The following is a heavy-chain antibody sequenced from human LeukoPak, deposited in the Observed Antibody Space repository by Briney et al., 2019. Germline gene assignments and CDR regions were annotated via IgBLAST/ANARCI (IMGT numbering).Heavy chain of an antibody. CDR3: AKYTAKAPRRDLDY. CDR2: ISENGGYT. CDR1: GFTFNNYP. J-gene: IGHJ4*02. Sequence: QTGGSLRLSCAASGFTFNNYPMSWVRQAPGKGLEWVSSISENGGYTYYADSVKGRFTISRDNSNNTANLQMNSLRAEDTAVYYCAKYTAKAPRRDLDYWGQGTLVTVSS. V-gene: IGHV3-23*01. D-gene: IGHD2-2*02.